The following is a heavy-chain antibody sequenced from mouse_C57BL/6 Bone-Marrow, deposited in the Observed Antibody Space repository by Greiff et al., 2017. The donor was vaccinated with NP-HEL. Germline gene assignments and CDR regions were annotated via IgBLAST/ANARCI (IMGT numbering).Heavy chain of an antibody. Sequence: QVQLQQSGAELVRPGSSVKLSCKASGYTFTSYWMHWVKQRPIQGLEWIGNIDPSDSETHYNQKFKDKATLTVDKSSSTAYMQLSSLTSEDSAVYYCARPHYYGTPFAYWGQGTLVTVSA. CDR2: IDPSDSET. CDR1: GYTFTSYW. V-gene: IGHV1-52*01. J-gene: IGHJ3*01. D-gene: IGHD1-1*01. CDR3: ARPHYYGTPFAY.